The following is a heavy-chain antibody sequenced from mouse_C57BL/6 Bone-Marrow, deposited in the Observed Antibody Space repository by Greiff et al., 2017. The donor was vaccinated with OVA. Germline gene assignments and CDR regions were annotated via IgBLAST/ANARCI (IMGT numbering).Heavy chain of an antibody. J-gene: IGHJ4*01. CDR2: IDPANDNS. V-gene: IGHV14-3*01. CDR1: GFNIKNTY. D-gene: IGHD1-1*01. Sequence: DVKLVESVAELVRPGASVKLSCTASGFNIKNTYMHWVKQRPEQGLEWIGRIDPANDNSKYAPKFQGKATMTADTSSTTAYLQLSSLSSEDTAVYCCARGNFGSSFYAMDYWGQGTSVTVSS. CDR3: ARGNFGSSFYAMDY.